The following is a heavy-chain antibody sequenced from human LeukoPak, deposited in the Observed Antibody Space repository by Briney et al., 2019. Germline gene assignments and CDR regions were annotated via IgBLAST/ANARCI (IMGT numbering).Heavy chain of an antibody. CDR3: ARAANPPSLEWLLYHDY. CDR2: IYYSGST. CDR1: GGSISSYY. Sequence: SGTLSLTCTVSGGSISSYYWSWIRQPPGKGLEWIGYIYYSGSTNYNPSLKSRVTISVDTSKNQFSLKLSSVTAADTAVYYCARAANPPSLEWLLYHDYWGQGTLVTVSS. V-gene: IGHV4-59*01. J-gene: IGHJ4*02. D-gene: IGHD3-3*01.